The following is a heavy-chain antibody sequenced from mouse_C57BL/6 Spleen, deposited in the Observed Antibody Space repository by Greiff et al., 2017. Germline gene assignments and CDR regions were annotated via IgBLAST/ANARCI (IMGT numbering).Heavy chain of an antibody. J-gene: IGHJ1*03. D-gene: IGHD1-1*01. CDR2: IDPSDSYT. CDR1: GYTFTSYW. CDR3: ASLSSYRWYFDV. V-gene: IGHV1-69*01. Sequence: QVQLQQPGAELVMPGASVKLSCKASGYTFTSYWMHWVKQRPGQGLEWIGEIDPSDSYTNYNQKFKGKSTLTVDKSSSTAYMQLSSLTSEDSAVYYCASLSSYRWYFDVWGTGTTVTVSS.